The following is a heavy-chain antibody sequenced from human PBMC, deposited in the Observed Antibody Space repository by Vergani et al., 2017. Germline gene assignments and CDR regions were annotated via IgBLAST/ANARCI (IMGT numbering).Heavy chain of an antibody. CDR2: IYHSGST. J-gene: IGHJ6*02. CDR1: GGSISSGGYS. D-gene: IGHD6-19*01. V-gene: IGHV4-30-2*01. Sequence: QLQLQESGSGLVKPSQTLSLTCAVSGGSISSGGYSWSWIRQPPGKGLEWIGYIYHSGSTYYNPSLKSRVTISVDRSKNQFSLKLSSVTAADTAVYYCARGHRPDSSGWSGRYYYYGMDVWGQGTTVTVSS. CDR3: ARGHRPDSSGWSGRYYYYGMDV.